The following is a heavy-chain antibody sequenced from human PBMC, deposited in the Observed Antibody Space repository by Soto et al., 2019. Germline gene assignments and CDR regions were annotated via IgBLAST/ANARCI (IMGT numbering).Heavy chain of an antibody. V-gene: IGHV1-69*13. CDR2: IIPIFGTA. CDR3: ARIVALTDWFDP. J-gene: IGHJ5*02. D-gene: IGHD3-22*01. CDR1: GGTFSSYA. Sequence: SVKVSCKASGGTFSSYAISWVRQAPGQGLEWMGGIIPIFGTANYAQKFQGRVTITADESTSTAYMELSSLRSEDTAVYYCARIVALTDWFDPWGQGTLVTVS.